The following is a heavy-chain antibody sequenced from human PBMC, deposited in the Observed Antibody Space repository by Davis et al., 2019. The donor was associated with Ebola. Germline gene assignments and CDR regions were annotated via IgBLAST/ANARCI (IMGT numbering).Heavy chain of an antibody. Sequence: TFSSYAMTWVRQPPGKGLEWIGSIYYSGSTNYNPSLKSRVTISVDTSKNQFSLKLSSVTAADTAVYYCARHWGYSGNFDYWGQGTLVTVSS. V-gene: IGHV4-39*01. CDR1: TFSSYA. CDR2: IYYSGST. D-gene: IGHD5-12*01. J-gene: IGHJ4*02. CDR3: ARHWGYSGNFDY.